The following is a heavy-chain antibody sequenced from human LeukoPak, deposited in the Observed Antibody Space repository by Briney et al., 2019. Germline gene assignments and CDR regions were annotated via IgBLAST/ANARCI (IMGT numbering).Heavy chain of an antibody. V-gene: IGHV4-38-2*02. CDR2: IYHSGST. CDR1: GYSISGGYY. Sequence: PSETLSLTCTVSGYSISGGYYWGWIRQPPGKGLEWIGSIYHSGSTNYNPSLKSRVTISVDTSKNQFSLNLTSVTAADTALYYCARDPAGVGGGYWGQGTLVTVSS. D-gene: IGHD2-15*01. J-gene: IGHJ4*02. CDR3: ARDPAGVGGGY.